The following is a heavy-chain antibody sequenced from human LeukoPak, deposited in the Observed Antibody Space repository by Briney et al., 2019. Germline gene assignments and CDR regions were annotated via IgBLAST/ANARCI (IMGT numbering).Heavy chain of an antibody. Sequence: ASVKVSCKASGYTFTTYGITWVRQAPGQGLEWMGWINPNSGGTNYAQKFQGRVTMTRDTSISTAYMELSRLRSDDTAVYYCARESGTSYYYDSSGADAFDIWGQGTMVTVSS. CDR3: ARESGTSYYYDSSGADAFDI. CDR2: INPNSGGT. D-gene: IGHD3-22*01. CDR1: GYTFTTYG. J-gene: IGHJ3*02. V-gene: IGHV1-2*02.